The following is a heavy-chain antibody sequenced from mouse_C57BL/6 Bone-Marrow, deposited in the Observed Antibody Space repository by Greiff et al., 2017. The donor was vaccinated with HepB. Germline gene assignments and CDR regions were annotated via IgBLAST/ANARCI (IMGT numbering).Heavy chain of an antibody. CDR2: INPYNGGT. Sequence: VQLQQSGPVLVKPGASVKMSCKASGYTFTDYYMNWVKQSHGKSLEWIGVINPYNGGTSYNQKFKGKATLTVDKSSSTAYMELNSLTSEDSAVYYCARRGYGSNYGTYYFDYWGQGTTLTVSS. CDR1: GYTFTDYY. D-gene: IGHD2-5*01. V-gene: IGHV1-19*01. J-gene: IGHJ2*01. CDR3: ARRGYGSNYGTYYFDY.